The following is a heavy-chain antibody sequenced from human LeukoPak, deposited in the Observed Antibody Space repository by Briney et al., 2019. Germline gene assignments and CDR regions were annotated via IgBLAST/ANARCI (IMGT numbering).Heavy chain of an antibody. CDR3: ARLSGYYDSSSYYYYYMDV. Sequence: PSETLSLTCTVSGGSISSSSYYWGWIRQPPGKGLEWIGSIYYSGSTYYNPSLKSRVTISVDTSKNQFSLKLSSVTAADTAVYCCARLSGYYDSSSYYYYYMDVWGKGTTVTISS. CDR2: IYYSGST. CDR1: GGSISSSSYY. D-gene: IGHD3-22*01. V-gene: IGHV4-39*01. J-gene: IGHJ6*03.